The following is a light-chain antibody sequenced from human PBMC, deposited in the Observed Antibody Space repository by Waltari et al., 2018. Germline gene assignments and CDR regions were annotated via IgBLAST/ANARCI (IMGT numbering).Light chain of an antibody. V-gene: IGLV1-44*01. CDR2: SNN. Sequence: QSVLTQPPSASGTPGQRVIISCSGSSSNIGSNSVNWCQQLPGTAPKVVIHSNNQRPSGVPDRFYGSKDGSSVSLAISGLQSEDEADYYCSSWDVSLNGWVFGGGTKLTVL. CDR1: SSNIGSNS. CDR3: SSWDVSLNGWV. J-gene: IGLJ3*02.